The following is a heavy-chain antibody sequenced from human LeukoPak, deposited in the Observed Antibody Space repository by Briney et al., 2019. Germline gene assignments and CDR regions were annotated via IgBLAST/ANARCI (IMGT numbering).Heavy chain of an antibody. CDR2: IYYSGST. Sequence: PSETLSLTCTVSGGSISSYYWSWIRQPPGKGLEWIGYIYYSGSTNYNPSLKSRVTISVDTSKNQFSLKLSSVTAADTAVYYCARDKALYAWGQGTLVTISS. J-gene: IGHJ4*02. V-gene: IGHV4-59*01. CDR1: GGSISSYY. D-gene: IGHD5/OR15-5a*01. CDR3: ARDKALYA.